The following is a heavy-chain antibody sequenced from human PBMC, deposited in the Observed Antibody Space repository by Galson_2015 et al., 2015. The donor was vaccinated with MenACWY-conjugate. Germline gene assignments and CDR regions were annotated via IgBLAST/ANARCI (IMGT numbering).Heavy chain of an antibody. D-gene: IGHD1-1*01. CDR2: IKQDGREK. V-gene: IGHV3-7*01. Sequence: SLRLSCAASGFTLSGHWIRWLRQGPGEGLEWVSHIKQDGREKYYVDSVKGRFTVSRDNAKNSLYLQMNNLRAEDTAVYYCARGRIQQSYFDYWGQGAPVTVSS. CDR1: GFTLSGHW. J-gene: IGHJ4*02. CDR3: ARGRIQQSYFDY.